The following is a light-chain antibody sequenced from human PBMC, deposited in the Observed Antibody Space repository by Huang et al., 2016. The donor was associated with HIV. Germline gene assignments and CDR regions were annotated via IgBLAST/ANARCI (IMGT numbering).Light chain of an antibody. CDR2: ATS. J-gene: IGKJ1*01. CDR1: QGNGNS. CDR3: QQYHTIPWT. Sequence: DIQMTQSPSSLSASVGDRVTITCRATQGNGNSLAWYQQKPGKAPRLLLYATSRLESGVPSRFSGSGSGTHYTLTINTLQPEDIGSYYCQQYHTIPWTFGQGTKVEVK. V-gene: IGKV1-NL1*01.